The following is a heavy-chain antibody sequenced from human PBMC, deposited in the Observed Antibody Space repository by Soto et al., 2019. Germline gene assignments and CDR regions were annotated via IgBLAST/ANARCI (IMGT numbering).Heavy chain of an antibody. V-gene: IGHV3-30-3*01. Sequence: PGGSLRLSCAASGFTFSSYSMHWVRQAPGKGLEGVAVISYNGSNKYYADSVKGRFTISRDNSKNTLYLQMNSLRAEDTAVYYCARDRRQQLVLLATNNWFDPWGQGTLVTVSS. J-gene: IGHJ5*02. CDR3: ARDRRQQLVLLATNNWFDP. D-gene: IGHD6-13*01. CDR2: ISYNGSNK. CDR1: GFTFSSYS.